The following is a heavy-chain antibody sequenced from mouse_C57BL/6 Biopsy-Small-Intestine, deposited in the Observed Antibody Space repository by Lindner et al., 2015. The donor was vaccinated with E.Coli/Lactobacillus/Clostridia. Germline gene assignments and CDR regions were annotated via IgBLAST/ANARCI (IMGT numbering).Heavy chain of an antibody. V-gene: IGHV1-4*01. CDR2: IYIGNGYT. Sequence: VQLQESGAELARPGASVKMSCKASGYTFTSYTMHWVKQRPGQGLEWIGYIYIGNGYTEYNEKFKGKATLTSDTSSSTAYMQLSSLTSEDSAIYFCARSLNWGYAMDYWGQGTSVTVSS. D-gene: IGHD4-1*01. J-gene: IGHJ4*01. CDR3: ARSLNWGYAMDY. CDR1: GYTFTSYT.